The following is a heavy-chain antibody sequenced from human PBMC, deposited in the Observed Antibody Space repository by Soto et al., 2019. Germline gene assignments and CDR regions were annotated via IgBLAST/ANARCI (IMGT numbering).Heavy chain of an antibody. V-gene: IGHV1-46*01. CDR2: VNPSSGVT. CDR1: GYTFTSYY. Sequence: QVQLVQSGAEVKKPGASVKVSCKPFGYTFTSYYIHWVRQAPGEGLEWMGIVNPSSGVTGYTQKFQGRVTMTTDTSTSTVYMELSSLRSEDTALYYCARDMREGLSGWHGVDYWGQGTLVTVSS. CDR3: ARDMREGLSGWHGVDY. J-gene: IGHJ4*02. D-gene: IGHD6-19*01.